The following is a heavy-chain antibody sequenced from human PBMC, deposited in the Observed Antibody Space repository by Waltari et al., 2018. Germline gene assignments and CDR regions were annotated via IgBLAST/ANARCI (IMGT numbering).Heavy chain of an antibody. CDR2: IYHSGST. CDR3: ASSDSSGYYYFDY. Sequence: QVQLQESGPGLVKPSETLSLTCTVSGYSISSGYYWGGIRQPPGKGLEWIGSIYHSGSTYYNPSLKSRVTISVDTSKNQFSLKLSSVTAADTAVYYCASSDSSGYYYFDYWGQGTLVTVSS. V-gene: IGHV4-38-2*02. CDR1: GYSISSGYY. D-gene: IGHD3-22*01. J-gene: IGHJ4*02.